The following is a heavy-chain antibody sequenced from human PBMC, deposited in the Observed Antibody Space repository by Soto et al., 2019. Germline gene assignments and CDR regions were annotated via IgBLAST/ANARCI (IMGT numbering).Heavy chain of an antibody. Sequence: QVQLVESGGGVVQPGRSLRLSCAASGFTFSSYGMHWVRQAPGKGLEWVAVIWYDGSNKYYADSVKGRFTISRDNYKNTLYLQMNSLRAEDTAVYYCARETSYYFDYWGQGTLVTVSS. J-gene: IGHJ4*02. CDR1: GFTFSSYG. CDR2: IWYDGSNK. CDR3: ARETSYYFDY. V-gene: IGHV3-33*01.